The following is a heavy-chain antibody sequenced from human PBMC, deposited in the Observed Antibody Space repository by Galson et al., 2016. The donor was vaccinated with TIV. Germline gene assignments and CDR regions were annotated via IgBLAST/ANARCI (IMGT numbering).Heavy chain of an antibody. Sequence: SLRLSCAASGLSVSINYVTWVRQAPGKGLEWVSLISDGGKTYYSDSVRGRFTISRDNSKNTLYLQMNGLRAEDSAVYYCARDRVVDGYYYYYYGLDVWGQGTAVTVSS. CDR3: ARDRVVDGYYYYYYGLDV. D-gene: IGHD6-19*01. CDR1: GLSVSINY. J-gene: IGHJ6*02. V-gene: IGHV3-66*02. CDR2: ISDGGKT.